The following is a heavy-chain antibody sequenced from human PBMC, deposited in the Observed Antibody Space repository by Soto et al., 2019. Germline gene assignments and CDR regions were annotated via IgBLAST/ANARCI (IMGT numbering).Heavy chain of an antibody. CDR2: IKDGGST. CDR3: ARGQEGIVATH. V-gene: IGHV4-34*01. Sequence: SETLSLTCAVNGGSLTGYYWSWIRQPPGKGLEWIGEIKDGGSTNYSPSLRGRATIPSDTSNNQFSLKLNSVTAADTAVYYCARGQEGIVATHWDQGALVTVSS. J-gene: IGHJ4*02. D-gene: IGHD5-12*01. CDR1: GGSLTGYY.